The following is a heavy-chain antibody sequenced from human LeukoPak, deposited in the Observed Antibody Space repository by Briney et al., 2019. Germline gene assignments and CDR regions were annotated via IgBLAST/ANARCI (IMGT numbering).Heavy chain of an antibody. D-gene: IGHD3-22*01. J-gene: IGHJ4*02. CDR2: IYYSGST. CDR1: GGSISSGGYY. CDR3: ARVQFDYYDSSGYCFDY. V-gene: IGHV4-31*03. Sequence: SETLSLTCTVSGGSISSGGYYWSWIRQHPGKGLEWIGYIYYSGSTYYNPSLKSRVTISVDTSKNQFSLKLSSVTAADTAVYYCARVQFDYYDSSGYCFDYWGQGTLVTVS.